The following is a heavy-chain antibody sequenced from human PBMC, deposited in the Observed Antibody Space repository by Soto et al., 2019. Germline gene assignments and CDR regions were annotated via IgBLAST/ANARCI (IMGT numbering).Heavy chain of an antibody. V-gene: IGHV3-23*01. CDR2: ISGSGGST. CDR1: GFTFSSYA. CDR3: AKDRVWVPATMYYFDY. J-gene: IGHJ4*02. D-gene: IGHD2-2*01. Sequence: GGSLRLSCAASGFTFSSYAMSWVRQAPGKGLEWVSTISGSGGSTYYADSVKGRFTISRDNSKNTLYLQMNSLRAEDTAVYYCAKDRVWVPATMYYFDYWGQGTLVTVSS.